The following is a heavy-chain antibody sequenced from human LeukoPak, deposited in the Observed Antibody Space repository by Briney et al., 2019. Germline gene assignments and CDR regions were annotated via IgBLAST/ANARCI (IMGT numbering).Heavy chain of an antibody. Sequence: GGSLRLSCAASGFTFSNAWMNWVRQAPGKGLEWVGFIRSKAYGETADYAASVKGRFTISRDDSKAIAYLQMNSLKTEDTAVYHCTRDRGAYNLYDYWGQGTLVTVSS. CDR2: IRSKAYGETA. J-gene: IGHJ4*02. D-gene: IGHD1-1*01. V-gene: IGHV3-49*04. CDR1: GFTFSNAW. CDR3: TRDRGAYNLYDY.